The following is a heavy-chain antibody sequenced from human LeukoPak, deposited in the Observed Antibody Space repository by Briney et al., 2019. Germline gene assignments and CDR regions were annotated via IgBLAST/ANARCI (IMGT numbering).Heavy chain of an antibody. CDR3: ARYYYGSGNYRKFDY. CDR1: GGTFSSYA. V-gene: IGHV1-69*05. Sequence: ASVKVSCKASGGTFSSYAISWVRQAPGQGLEWMGGIIPIFGTANYAQKFQGRVTMTRDTSTSTVYMELSSLEPEDTAVYYCARYYYGSGNYRKFDYWGQGTLVTVSS. D-gene: IGHD3-10*01. CDR2: IIPIFGTA. J-gene: IGHJ4*02.